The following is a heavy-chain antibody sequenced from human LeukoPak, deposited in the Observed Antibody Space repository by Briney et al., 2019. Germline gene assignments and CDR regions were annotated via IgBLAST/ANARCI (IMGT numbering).Heavy chain of an antibody. J-gene: IGHJ3*02. CDR1: GFTVSSNY. CDR2: IKSVGSST. Sequence: PGGSLRLSCAASGFTVSSNYMSWVRQAPGKGLVWVSRIKSVGSSTTYADSVKGRFTISRDNAKNALYLQMNSLRAEDTAVYYCARSFDSSSFDIWGQGTMVSVSS. D-gene: IGHD2-2*01. V-gene: IGHV3-74*01. CDR3: ARSFDSSSFDI.